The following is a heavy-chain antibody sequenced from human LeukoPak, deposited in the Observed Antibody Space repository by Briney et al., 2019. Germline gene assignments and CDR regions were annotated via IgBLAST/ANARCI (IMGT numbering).Heavy chain of an antibody. CDR3: AKGYYGSGSYGWFDY. CDR1: GFTVSGDY. Sequence: GGSLRLSCAVSGFTVSGDYMSWVRQAPGKGLEWVSVIYSGGSTYYADSVKGRFTISRDNSKNTLFLHMNSLRAEDTAVYSCAKGYYGSGSYGWFDYWGQGTLVTVSS. J-gene: IGHJ4*02. D-gene: IGHD3-10*01. CDR2: IYSGGST. V-gene: IGHV3-53*01.